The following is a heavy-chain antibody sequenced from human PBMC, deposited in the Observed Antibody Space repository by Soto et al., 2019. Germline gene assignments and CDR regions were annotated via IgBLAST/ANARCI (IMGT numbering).Heavy chain of an antibody. V-gene: IGHV3-23*01. J-gene: IGHJ5*02. Sequence: GGSLRLSCAASGFTFSSYAMSWVRQAPGKGLEWVSAISGSGGSTYYADSVKGRFTISRDNSKNTLYLQMNSLRAEDTAVYYCAKDPEDYIWGSYRYLASNWFDPWGQGTLVTVSS. CDR2: ISGSGGST. CDR3: AKDPEDYIWGSYRYLASNWFDP. D-gene: IGHD3-16*02. CDR1: GFTFSSYA.